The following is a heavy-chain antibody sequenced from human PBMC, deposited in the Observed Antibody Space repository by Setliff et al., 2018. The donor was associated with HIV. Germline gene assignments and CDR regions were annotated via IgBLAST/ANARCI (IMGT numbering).Heavy chain of an antibody. D-gene: IGHD3-22*01. J-gene: IGHJ3*02. CDR3: ARHRSYYASSGYDAFDI. CDR2: IYYNGST. V-gene: IGHV4-39*01. Sequence: PETMSPTCTVSGGSISSSSYYWGWIRQPPGKGLEWIGSIYYNGSTYYNPCLKSRVTITADTSKNQFSLKLSSVTAADTAVYYCARHRSYYASSGYDAFDIWGQGTMVTVSS. CDR1: GGSISSSSYY.